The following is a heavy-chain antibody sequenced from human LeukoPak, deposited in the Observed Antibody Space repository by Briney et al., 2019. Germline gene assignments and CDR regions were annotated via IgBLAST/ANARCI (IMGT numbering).Heavy chain of an antibody. Sequence: PGGSLRLSCAASGFTFSSYAISWVRQAPGQGLEWMGRIIPILGIANYAQKFQGRVTITADKSTSTAYMELSSLRSEDTAVYYCARPSKYSSSWYGDYFDYWGQGTLVTVSS. D-gene: IGHD6-13*01. V-gene: IGHV1-69*04. CDR3: ARPSKYSSSWYGDYFDY. CDR2: IIPILGIA. J-gene: IGHJ4*02. CDR1: GFTFSSYA.